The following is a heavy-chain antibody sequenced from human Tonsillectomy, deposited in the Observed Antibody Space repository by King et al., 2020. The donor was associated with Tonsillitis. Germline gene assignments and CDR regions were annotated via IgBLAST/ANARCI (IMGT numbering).Heavy chain of an antibody. CDR3: ASPSGSSLPDDFDI. V-gene: IGHV5-51*03. CDR1: GYRFTSYW. Sequence: VQLVESGAEVKKPGESLKISCKGSGYRFTSYWIGWVRQMPGKGLEWMGIIYPHDSQTRYSPSFQGKFTISADKSISTAYLQGSSLKASDTAIYYCASPSGSSLPDDFDIWGQGTMVTVSS. D-gene: IGHD1-26*01. J-gene: IGHJ3*02. CDR2: IYPHDSQT.